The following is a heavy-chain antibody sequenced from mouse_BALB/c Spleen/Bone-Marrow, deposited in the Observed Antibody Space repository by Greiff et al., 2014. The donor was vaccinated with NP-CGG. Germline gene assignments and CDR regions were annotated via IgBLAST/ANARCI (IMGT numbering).Heavy chain of an antibody. V-gene: IGHV14-3*02. CDR2: IDPANGNT. CDR1: GLNIKDTY. Sequence: VQLKESGAELVKPGASVKLSCTASGLNIKDTYMHWVKQRPEQGLEWIGRIDPANGNTKYDPKFQGKATITADTSSNTAYLQLSSLTSEDTAVYYCAIYYGNYYAMDYWGQGTSVTVSS. J-gene: IGHJ4*01. D-gene: IGHD2-1*01. CDR3: AIYYGNYYAMDY.